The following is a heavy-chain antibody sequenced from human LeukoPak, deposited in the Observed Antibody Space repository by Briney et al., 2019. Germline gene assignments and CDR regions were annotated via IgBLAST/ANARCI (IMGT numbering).Heavy chain of an antibody. J-gene: IGHJ4*02. D-gene: IGHD6-13*01. CDR1: GYNFSNYG. CDR3: ARHGVGAGLAAAYI. Sequence: GESLKISCKGSGYNFSNYGIGWVRQMPGKGLEWMGLIDPGDSHAIYSPSFQGQVTISADNSISAAYLQWSSLKASDTAMYYCARHGVGAGLAAAYIWGQGTLLTVSS. CDR2: IDPGDSHA. V-gene: IGHV5-51*01.